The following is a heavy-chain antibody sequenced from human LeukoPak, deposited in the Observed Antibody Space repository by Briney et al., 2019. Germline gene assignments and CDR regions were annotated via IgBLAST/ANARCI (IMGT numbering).Heavy chain of an antibody. CDR1: GGSISSSSYY. CDR2: IYYSGST. V-gene: IGHV4-39*01. CDR3: ARLRDEGWRFIFGVAFDY. J-gene: IGHJ4*02. Sequence: SETLSLTCTVSGGSISSSSYYWGWIRQPPGKGLEWIGSIYYSGSTYYNPSLKSRVTISVDTSKNQFSLKLSSVTAADTAVYYCARLRDEGWRFIFGVAFDYWGQGTLVTVSS. D-gene: IGHD3-3*02.